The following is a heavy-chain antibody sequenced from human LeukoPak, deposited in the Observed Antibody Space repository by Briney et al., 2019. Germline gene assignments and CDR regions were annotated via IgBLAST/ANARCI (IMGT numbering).Heavy chain of an antibody. CDR2: ISYDGSNK. V-gene: IGHV3-30*03. Sequence: PGRSLRLSCAASGFTFSSYGMHWVRQAPGKGLEWVAVISYDGSNKYYADSVKGRFTISRDNSKNTLYLQMNSLRSEDTAVYYCARGDVVKGMSYSSSWYGPGNDYWGQGTLVTVSS. CDR3: ARGDVVKGMSYSSSWYGPGNDY. D-gene: IGHD6-13*01. CDR1: GFTFSSYG. J-gene: IGHJ4*02.